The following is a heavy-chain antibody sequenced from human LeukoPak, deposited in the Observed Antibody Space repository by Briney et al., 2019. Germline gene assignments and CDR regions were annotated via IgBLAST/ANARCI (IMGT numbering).Heavy chain of an antibody. Sequence: SVKVSCKASGGTFSSYAISWVRQAPGQGLEWMGRIIPILGIANYAQKFQGRVTITADKSTSTAYMELRSLRSDDTAVYYCARGGGYSSSSLLDYWGQGTLVTVSS. CDR2: IIPILGIA. CDR1: GGTFSSYA. J-gene: IGHJ4*02. V-gene: IGHV1-69*04. CDR3: ARGGGYSSSSLLDY. D-gene: IGHD6-6*01.